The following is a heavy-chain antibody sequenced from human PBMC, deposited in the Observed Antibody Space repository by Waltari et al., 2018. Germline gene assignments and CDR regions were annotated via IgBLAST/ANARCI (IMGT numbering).Heavy chain of an antibody. D-gene: IGHD6-13*01. J-gene: IGHJ6*03. CDR3: ARGIIAAAGTNYYYYMDV. Sequence: QVQLVQSGAEVKKPGSSVKVSCKASGGTFSSYAISWVRQAPGQGLEWMGGSIPIFGTANYAQKFQGRVTITADESTSTAYMELSSLRSEDTAVYYCARGIIAAAGTNYYYYMDVWGKGTTVTISS. V-gene: IGHV1-69*12. CDR1: GGTFSSYA. CDR2: SIPIFGTA.